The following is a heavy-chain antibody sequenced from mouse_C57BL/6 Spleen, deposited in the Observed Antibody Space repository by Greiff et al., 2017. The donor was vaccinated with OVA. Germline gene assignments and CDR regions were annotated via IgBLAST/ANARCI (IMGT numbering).Heavy chain of an antibody. CDR2: IHPNSGST. D-gene: IGHD1-1*01. CDR3: SNLYYGSSYI. CDR1: GYTFTSYW. V-gene: IGHV1-64*01. Sequence: VQLQQSGAELVKPGASVKLSCKASGYTFTSYWMHWVKQRPGQGLEWIGMIHPNSGSTNYNEKFKSKATLTVGKSSSTAYMQLRSLTSEDSAVLFCSNLYYGSSYIWGQGTTLTVSS. J-gene: IGHJ2*01.